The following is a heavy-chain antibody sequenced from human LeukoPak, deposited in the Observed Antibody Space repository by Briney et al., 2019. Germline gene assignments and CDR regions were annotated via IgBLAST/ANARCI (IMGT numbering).Heavy chain of an antibody. CDR1: GGSFSGYY. CDR3: ARENYSLDY. D-gene: IGHD2-15*01. CDR2: INHSGST. Sequence: PSETLSLTCAVYGGSFSGYYWSWIRQPPGKGLEWIGEINHSGSTNYNPSLKSRVTISVDTSKKQFSLKLSSVTTADTALYYCARENYSLDYWGQGTLVTVSS. V-gene: IGHV4-34*01. J-gene: IGHJ4*02.